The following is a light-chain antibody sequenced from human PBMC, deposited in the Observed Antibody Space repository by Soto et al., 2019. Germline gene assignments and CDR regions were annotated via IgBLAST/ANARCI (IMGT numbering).Light chain of an antibody. CDR3: QSYDSSHVV. CDR2: GNS. Sequence: QSVLTQPPSVSGAPGQRVIISCTGSSSNIGAGYDVHWYQHLPGTAPKLLISGNSNRPSGVPDRFSGSKSGTSGSLAITGLQAEDEADYYCQSYDSSHVVFGGGTKLTVL. J-gene: IGLJ2*01. CDR1: SSNIGAGYD. V-gene: IGLV1-40*01.